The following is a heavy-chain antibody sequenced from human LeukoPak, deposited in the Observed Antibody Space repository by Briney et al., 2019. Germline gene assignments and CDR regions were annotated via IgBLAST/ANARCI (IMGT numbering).Heavy chain of an antibody. CDR2: ISGSGGST. CDR3: AKGGASSGSYRYYFDY. D-gene: IGHD3-10*01. Sequence: GSLRLSCAASGFTFSSYGISWVRQAPGKGLEWVSAISGSGGSTYYADSVKGRFTISRDNSKNTLYLQMNSLRAEDTAVYYCAKGGASSGSYRYYFDYWGQGTLVTVSS. J-gene: IGHJ4*02. V-gene: IGHV3-23*01. CDR1: GFTFSSYG.